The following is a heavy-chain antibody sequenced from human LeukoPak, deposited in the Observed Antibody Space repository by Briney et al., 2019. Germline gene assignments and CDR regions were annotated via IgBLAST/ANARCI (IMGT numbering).Heavy chain of an antibody. CDR3: ARDTPGVYGMDV. D-gene: IGHD2-8*01. V-gene: IGHV3-30-3*01. J-gene: IGHJ6*02. Sequence: GGPLRLSCAASGFTFSSYAMHWVRQAPGKGLEWVAVISYDGSNKYYADSVKGRFTISRDNSKNTLYLQMNSLRAEDTAVYYCARDTPGVYGMDVWGQGTTVTVSS. CDR2: ISYDGSNK. CDR1: GFTFSSYA.